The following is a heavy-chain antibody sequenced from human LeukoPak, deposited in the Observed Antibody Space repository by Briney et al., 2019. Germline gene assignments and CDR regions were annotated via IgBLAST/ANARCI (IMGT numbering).Heavy chain of an antibody. J-gene: IGHJ5*02. CDR3: AKGKAPGAVDWLDP. CDR2: ITGAGDT. CDR1: GLTISNYA. D-gene: IGHD2-8*02. V-gene: IGHV3-23*01. Sequence: GGTLRLPCAASGLTISNYAMMGVRQAPGKGREGGASITGAGDTIYVDSVKGRFTVSRDNSKNTLYLQINRLTAEDTALYYCAKGKAPGAVDWLDPWGQGTLVTVSS.